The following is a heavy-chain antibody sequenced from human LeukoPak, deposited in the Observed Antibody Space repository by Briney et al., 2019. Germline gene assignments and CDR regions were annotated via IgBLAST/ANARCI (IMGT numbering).Heavy chain of an antibody. CDR2: ITSSSSYI. CDR3: AREGYYDSSGYPFQH. J-gene: IGHJ1*01. Sequence: GGSLRLSCAASGFTLSSYNMNWVRQAPGKGLEWVSSITSSSSYIYYADSVKGRFTISRDNAKNSLYLQMNSLRAEDTAVYYCAREGYYDSSGYPFQHWGQGTLVTVSS. CDR1: GFTLSSYN. V-gene: IGHV3-21*01. D-gene: IGHD3-22*01.